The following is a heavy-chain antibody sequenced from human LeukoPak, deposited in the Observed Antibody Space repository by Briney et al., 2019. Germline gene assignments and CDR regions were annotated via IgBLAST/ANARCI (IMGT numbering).Heavy chain of an antibody. CDR2: INSDGSST. CDR3: ASFFLGSWYFDL. Sequence: PGGSLRLSCAASGFTFSNYWVHWVRQAPGKGLVWVSRINSDGSSTSYADSVKGRFTISRDNAKNTLYLEMNSLRAEDTAVYYCASFFLGSWYFDLWGRGTLVTVSS. CDR1: GFTFSNYW. J-gene: IGHJ2*01. D-gene: IGHD7-27*01. V-gene: IGHV3-74*01.